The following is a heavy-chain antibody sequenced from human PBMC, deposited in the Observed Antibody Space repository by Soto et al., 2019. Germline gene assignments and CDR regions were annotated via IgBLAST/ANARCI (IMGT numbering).Heavy chain of an antibody. CDR1: GFTFSSYW. CDR2: IKQDGSEK. CDR3: ARANDYYYGSGSYGDY. Sequence: EVQLVESGGGLVQPGGSLRLSCAASGFTFSSYWMSWVRQAPGKGLEWVANIKQDGSEKYYVDSVKGRFTISRDNAQNSLYLQMNSLRAEDTAVYYCARANDYYYGSGSYGDYWGQGTLVTVSS. V-gene: IGHV3-7*01. J-gene: IGHJ4*02. D-gene: IGHD3-10*01.